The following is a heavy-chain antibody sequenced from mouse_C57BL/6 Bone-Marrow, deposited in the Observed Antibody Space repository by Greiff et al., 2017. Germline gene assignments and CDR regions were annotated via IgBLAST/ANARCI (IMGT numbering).Heavy chain of an antibody. CDR2: IYPGSGST. D-gene: IGHD2-5*01. Sequence: QVQLQQPGAELVKPGASVKMSCKASGYTFTSYWITWVKQRPGQGLEWIGDIYPGSGSTTYNEKFKSKATLTVDTSSSTASMQLSSLTSEDSAVYYCARPYYSNYWYFDVWGTGTTVTVSS. CDR1: GYTFTSYW. V-gene: IGHV1-55*01. J-gene: IGHJ1*03. CDR3: ARPYYSNYWYFDV.